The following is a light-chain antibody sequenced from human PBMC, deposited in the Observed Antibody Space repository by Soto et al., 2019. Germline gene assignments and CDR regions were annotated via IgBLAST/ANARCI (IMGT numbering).Light chain of an antibody. CDR1: QSVSSF. CDR2: DAS. J-gene: IGKJ4*01. V-gene: IGKV3-11*01. Sequence: EILLTQSPATLSLSPGDRATLSCRASQSVSSFLAWYQQKPGQAPRLLIYDASNRATGIPARFSGSGSGTDFTLTISRLEPEDFAVYYCQQRSDWPPEVTFGGGTKVEI. CDR3: QQRSDWPPEVT.